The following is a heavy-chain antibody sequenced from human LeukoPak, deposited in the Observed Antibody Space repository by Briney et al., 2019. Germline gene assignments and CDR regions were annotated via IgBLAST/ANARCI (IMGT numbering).Heavy chain of an antibody. Sequence: PGGSLRLSCAASGFTFSSYGMHWVRQAPGKGLEWVAVISYDGSNKHYPDSVKGRFTISRDISTDTLWLQMDSLRTEDTAVYYCAKGPLRGTAAAIDYWGQGTLVTVSS. CDR2: ISYDGSNK. CDR1: GFTFSSYG. J-gene: IGHJ4*02. CDR3: AKGPLRGTAAAIDY. V-gene: IGHV3-30*18. D-gene: IGHD2-2*01.